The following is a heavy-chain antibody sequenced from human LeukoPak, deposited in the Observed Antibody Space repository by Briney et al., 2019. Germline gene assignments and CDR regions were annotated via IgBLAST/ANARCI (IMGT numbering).Heavy chain of an antibody. CDR2: IGGNGVST. D-gene: IGHD6-19*01. J-gene: IGHJ5*02. Sequence: GGSLRLSCAASGFTFSNHAMNWVRQTPGKGLKWVSSIGGNGVSTYYADSVKGRFTISRDNSKDTLYLQMNSLSAEDTAVYYCARCTKYTTGWCNWFDPWGQGTLVTVSS. CDR3: ARCTKYTTGWCNWFDP. V-gene: IGHV3-23*01. CDR1: GFTFSNHA.